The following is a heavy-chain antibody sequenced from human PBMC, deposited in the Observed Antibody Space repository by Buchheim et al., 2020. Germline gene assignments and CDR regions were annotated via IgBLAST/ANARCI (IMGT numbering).Heavy chain of an antibody. V-gene: IGHV3-13*01. Sequence: EVQLVESGGGLVQPGGSLRLSCAASGFTFSSYDMHWVRQATGKGLEWVSAIGTAGDTYYPGSVKGRFTISRENAKNSLYLQMNSLRAGDTAVYYCARARITMVQGVTIYYYGMDVWGQGTT. CDR1: GFTFSSYD. J-gene: IGHJ6*02. CDR3: ARARITMVQGVTIYYYGMDV. D-gene: IGHD3-10*01. CDR2: IGTAGDT.